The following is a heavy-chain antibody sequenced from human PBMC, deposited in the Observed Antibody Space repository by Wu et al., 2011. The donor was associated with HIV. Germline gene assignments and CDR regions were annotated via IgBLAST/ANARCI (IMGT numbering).Heavy chain of an antibody. Sequence: QLVQSGAEVKKSGASVKVSCKASGYTFSTSGVSWVRQAPGQGLEWMGWISTYSGNTKYAQRLQGRVTMTTDTPANTAYMELRSLRSDDTAVYYCARDESGSSSFYGMDVWGQGTTVTVSS. V-gene: IGHV1-18*01. CDR1: GYTFSTSG. D-gene: IGHD1-26*01. J-gene: IGHJ6*02. CDR2: ISTYSGNT. CDR3: ARDESGSSSFYGMDV.